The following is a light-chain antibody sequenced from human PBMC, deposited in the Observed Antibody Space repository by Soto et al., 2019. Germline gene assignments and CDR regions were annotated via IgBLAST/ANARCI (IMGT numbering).Light chain of an antibody. Sequence: QSVLTQPASMSGPPGQSITTSCIGTSCDVGNYNYVSWYQHHADRAPKLIIYDVSSRPSGVSDRFSGSKSGNTASLTISGLQPEDEANYYCSSYTSTSTYVFGTGTKVTVL. V-gene: IGLV2-14*03. CDR3: SSYTSTSTYV. CDR1: SCDVGNYNY. CDR2: DVS. J-gene: IGLJ1*01.